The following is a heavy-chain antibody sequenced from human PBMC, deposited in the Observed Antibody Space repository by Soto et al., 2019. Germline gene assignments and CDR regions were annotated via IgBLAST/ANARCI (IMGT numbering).Heavy chain of an antibody. D-gene: IGHD1-7*01. CDR3: AKVNWNYECY. Sequence: GWSLRLSCAASGFTFSSYAMSWVRQAPGKGLEWGSAISGSGGSTYYADSVKGRFTISRDNSKNTLYLQMNSLRAEDTAVYYCAKVNWNYECYWGQGTLVTVSS. CDR1: GFTFSSYA. J-gene: IGHJ4*02. CDR2: ISGSGGST. V-gene: IGHV3-23*01.